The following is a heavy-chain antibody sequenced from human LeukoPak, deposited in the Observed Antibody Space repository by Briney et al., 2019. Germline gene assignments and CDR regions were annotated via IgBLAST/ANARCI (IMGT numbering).Heavy chain of an antibody. CDR1: GFTFSDYY. CDR2: ISSSGSTI. J-gene: IGHJ4*02. CDR3: ARDLGWWGDTAMVSRGHYFDY. D-gene: IGHD5-18*01. Sequence: GGSLRLSCAASGFTFSDYYMSWIRQAPGKGLEWVSYISSSGSTIYYADSVKGRFTISRDNAKNSLYLQMNSLRAEDTAVYYCARDLGWWGDTAMVSRGHYFDYWGQGTLVTVSS. V-gene: IGHV3-11*01.